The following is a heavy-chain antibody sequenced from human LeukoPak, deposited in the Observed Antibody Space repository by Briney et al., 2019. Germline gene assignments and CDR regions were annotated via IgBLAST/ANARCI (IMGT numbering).Heavy chain of an antibody. Sequence: GGSLRLSCAASGFTFSSYAMHWVRQAPGKGLEWVAVISYDGSNKYYADSVRGRFTISRDNSKNTLYLQMNSLRAEDTAVYFCASGKYRYGDNWFDPWGQGTLVTVSS. CDR2: ISYDGSNK. CDR1: GFTFSSYA. CDR3: ASGKYRYGDNWFDP. J-gene: IGHJ5*02. V-gene: IGHV3-30*04. D-gene: IGHD5-18*01.